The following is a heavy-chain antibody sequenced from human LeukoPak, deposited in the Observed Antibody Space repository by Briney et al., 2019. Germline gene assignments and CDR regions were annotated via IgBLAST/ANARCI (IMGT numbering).Heavy chain of an antibody. CDR1: GGSISRYS. Sequence: SETLSLTCTVSGGSISRYSWCWIRQPPGKGLEWIGYKSYSGGTNYNPSLKSRVTISVDTSKRQISLTLNSVTAADTAVYYCVRDGGEWLPDYWGQGILVTVSS. V-gene: IGHV4-59*01. D-gene: IGHD3-3*01. CDR3: VRDGGEWLPDY. J-gene: IGHJ4*02. CDR2: KSYSGGT.